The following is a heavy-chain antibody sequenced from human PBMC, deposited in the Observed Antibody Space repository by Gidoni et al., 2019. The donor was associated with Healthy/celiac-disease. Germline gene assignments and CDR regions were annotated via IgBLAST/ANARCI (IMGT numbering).Heavy chain of an antibody. CDR1: GGSISSSNW. V-gene: IGHV4-4*02. CDR2: IDHSGRT. Sequence: QVQLQESGPGLVKPSGTLSLTFAVSGGSISSSNWWSGVRHPPGKGLVWIGEIDHSGRTNYNPSLKSRVTISVDKSKNQFSLKLSSVTAADTAVYYCAREAMDWNYRRFDYWGQGTLVTVSS. D-gene: IGHD1-7*01. J-gene: IGHJ4*02. CDR3: AREAMDWNYRRFDY.